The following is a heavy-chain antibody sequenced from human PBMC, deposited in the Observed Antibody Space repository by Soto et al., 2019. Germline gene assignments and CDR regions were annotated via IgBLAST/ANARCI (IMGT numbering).Heavy chain of an antibody. D-gene: IGHD2-21*02. J-gene: IGHJ4*02. CDR2: IIPIFGTA. CDR3: ASSLIVVVTAITPFVY. Sequence: SVKVSCKASGGTFISYAISWLLQSPGQGLEWMGGIIPIFGTANYAQKFQGRVTITADESTSTAYMELSSLRSEDTAVYYCASSLIVVVTAITPFVYWGQGTLVTVSS. V-gene: IGHV1-69*13. CDR1: GGTFISYA.